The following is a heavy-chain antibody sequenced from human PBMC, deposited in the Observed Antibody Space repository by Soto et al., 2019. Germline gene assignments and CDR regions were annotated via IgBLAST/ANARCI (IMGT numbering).Heavy chain of an antibody. CDR3: ASGVSSSWYRY. CDR2: INHSGST. V-gene: IGHV4-34*01. CDR1: GGSFSGYY. Sequence: QVQLQQWGAGLLKPSETLSLTCAVYGGSFSGYYWSWIRQPPGKGLEWIGEINHSGSTNYNPSLTSRVTISVDTSKNQFSLKLSSVTAADTAVYYCASGVSSSWYRYWGQGTLVTVSS. D-gene: IGHD6-13*01. J-gene: IGHJ4*02.